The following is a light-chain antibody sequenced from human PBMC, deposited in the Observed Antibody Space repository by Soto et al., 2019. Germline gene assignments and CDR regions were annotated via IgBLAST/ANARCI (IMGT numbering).Light chain of an antibody. CDR2: GAS. J-gene: IGKJ2*01. Sequence: EIVLTQSPGTLSLSPGERATLSCRASQSVSNSYLAWYQQKPGQAPRLLIHGASTRASGIPDRFSGSGSGTAFTLTISRLEPEDSAVYYCQQYGSSPMYTFGQGTKLEIK. CDR3: QQYGSSPMYT. V-gene: IGKV3-20*01. CDR1: QSVSNSY.